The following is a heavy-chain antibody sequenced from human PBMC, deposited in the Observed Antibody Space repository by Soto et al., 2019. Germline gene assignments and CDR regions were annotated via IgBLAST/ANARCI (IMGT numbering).Heavy chain of an antibody. Sequence: QVQLVQSGAEVKKPASSVKVSCGASGGTFSSYPINWVRQAPGQGLEWMGGIIPFFGTSNYAQKFQGRVTITADESTSTAYMELRSLRSEDTAVYYCARVGHITNYGMAVWGQGTTVTVSS. CDR3: ARVGHITNYGMAV. D-gene: IGHD1-26*01. CDR2: IIPFFGTS. J-gene: IGHJ6*02. CDR1: GGTFSSYP. V-gene: IGHV1-69*01.